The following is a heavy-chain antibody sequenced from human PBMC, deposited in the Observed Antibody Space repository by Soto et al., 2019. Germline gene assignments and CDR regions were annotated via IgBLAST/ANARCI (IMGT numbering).Heavy chain of an antibody. CDR1: GFSFSSYT. D-gene: IGHD2-21*02. V-gene: IGHV3-21*01. J-gene: IGHJ4*02. Sequence: EVHLVESGGGLVKPGGSLRLSCAASGFSFSSYTMNWVRQAPGKGREWVSSISSSGSYIYYADSVKGRFTISRDNAKNSLYLQLNRLRAEDTAVYYCTRDSPGPVTDFDYWGQGTLVTVSS. CDR3: TRDSPGPVTDFDY. CDR2: ISSSGSYI.